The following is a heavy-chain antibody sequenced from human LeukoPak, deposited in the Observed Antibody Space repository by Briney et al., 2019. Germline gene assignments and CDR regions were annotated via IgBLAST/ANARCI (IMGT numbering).Heavy chain of an antibody. V-gene: IGHV4-39*07. CDR1: GGSISSSSYY. D-gene: IGHD3-10*01. J-gene: IGHJ4*02. CDR2: IYYSGST. Sequence: SETLSLTCTVSGGSISSSSYYWGWIRQPPGKGLEWIGSIYYSGSTYYNPSLKSRVTISVDKSKNQFSLKLSSVTAADTAVYYCASNVPTAHYGSGVDYWGQGTLVTVSS. CDR3: ASNVPTAHYGSGVDY.